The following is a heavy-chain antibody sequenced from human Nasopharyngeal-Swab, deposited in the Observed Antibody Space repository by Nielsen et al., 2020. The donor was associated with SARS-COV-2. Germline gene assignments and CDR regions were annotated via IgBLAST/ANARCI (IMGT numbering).Heavy chain of an antibody. D-gene: IGHD1-20*01. CDR3: ATSGGNWNDDGFDY. Sequence: ASVKVSCKASGYTFTSYDINWVRQATGQGLEWMGWMNPNSGNTGYAQKFQGRVTMTRNTSISTAYMELSSLRSEDTAVYYCATSGGNWNDDGFDYWGQGTLVTVSS. CDR1: GYTFTSYD. CDR2: MNPNSGNT. V-gene: IGHV1-8*01. J-gene: IGHJ4*02.